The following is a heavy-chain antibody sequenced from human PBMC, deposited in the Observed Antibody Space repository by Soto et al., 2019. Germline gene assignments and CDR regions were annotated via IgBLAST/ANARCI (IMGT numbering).Heavy chain of an antibody. CDR3: ARESHIGDYYDSSGFGY. Sequence: SETLSLTCTVSGGSISNGYYYWSWVRQNPGKGLEWIGYIYYSGSTNYNPSLKSRVTISVDTSKNQFSLKLSSVTAADTAVYYCARESHIGDYYDSSGFGYWGQGTLVTVSS. J-gene: IGHJ4*02. CDR1: GGSISNGYYY. D-gene: IGHD3-22*01. CDR2: IYYSGST. V-gene: IGHV4-61*01.